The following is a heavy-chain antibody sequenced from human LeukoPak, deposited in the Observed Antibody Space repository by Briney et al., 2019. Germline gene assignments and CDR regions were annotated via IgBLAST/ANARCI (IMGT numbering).Heavy chain of an antibody. CDR3: ARVQSRWFGELLGYYFDY. D-gene: IGHD3-10*01. CDR2: IYSGGST. J-gene: IGHJ4*02. V-gene: IGHV3-53*01. CDR1: GFTVSSNY. Sequence: GGSLRLSCAASGFTVSSNYMSWVRQAPGKGLEWVSVIYSGGSTYYPDSVKGRFTISRDNSKNTLYLQMNSLRAEDTAVYYCARVQSRWFGELLGYYFDYWGQGTLVTVSS.